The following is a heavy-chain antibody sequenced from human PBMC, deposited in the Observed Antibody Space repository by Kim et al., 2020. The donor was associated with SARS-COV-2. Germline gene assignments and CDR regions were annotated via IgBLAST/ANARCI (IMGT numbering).Heavy chain of an antibody. D-gene: IGHD3-10*01. J-gene: IGHJ4*02. CDR3: ARNSLWFGEFVPLFDY. CDR1: GYTFTSYA. Sequence: ASVKVSCKASGYTFTSYAMHWVRQAPGQRLEWMGWINAGNGNTKYSQKFQGRVTITRDTSASTAYMELSSLRSEDTAVYYCARNSLWFGEFVPLFDYWGQGTLVTVSS. CDR2: INAGNGNT. V-gene: IGHV1-3*01.